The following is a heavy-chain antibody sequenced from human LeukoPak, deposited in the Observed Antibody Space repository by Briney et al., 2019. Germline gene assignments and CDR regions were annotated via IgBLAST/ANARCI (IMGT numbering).Heavy chain of an antibody. J-gene: IGHJ4*02. CDR2: IHPSGST. CDR3: ARGLDTYKSGID. Sequence: PSETLSLTCGVYGRSFSGFYCTWIRQPPGKGLEWIGEIHPSGSTNYNPSLTSRVTMSLDTSKNQFSLKLTSVTAADTAVYFCARGLDTYKSGIDWGQGTLVTVSS. CDR1: GRSFSGFY. D-gene: IGHD3-3*01. V-gene: IGHV4-34*01.